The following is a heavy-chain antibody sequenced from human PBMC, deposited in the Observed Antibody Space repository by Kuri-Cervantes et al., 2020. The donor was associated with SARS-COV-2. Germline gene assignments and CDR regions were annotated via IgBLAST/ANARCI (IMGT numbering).Heavy chain of an antibody. Sequence: ASVKVSCKASGGTFSSYAISWVRQAPGQGLEWMGWISAYNGNTNYAQKLQGRVTMTTDTSTSTAYMELRGLRSDDTAVYYCARDKPLYDFWSGRDDAFDIWGQGTMVTVSS. V-gene: IGHV1-18*01. J-gene: IGHJ3*02. CDR2: ISAYNGNT. D-gene: IGHD3-3*01. CDR3: ARDKPLYDFWSGRDDAFDI. CDR1: GGTFSSYA.